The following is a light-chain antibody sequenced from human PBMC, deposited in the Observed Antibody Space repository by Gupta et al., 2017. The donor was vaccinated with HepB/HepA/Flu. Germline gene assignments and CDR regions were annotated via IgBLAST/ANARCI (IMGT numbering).Light chain of an antibody. CDR1: SSDVGGYDY. J-gene: IGLJ1*01. CDR3: SSYTIGRIV. Sequence: QSALTQPASVSGSPGQSITISCTGTSSDVGGYDYVSWYQQHPGKAPKLIIYDVSNRPSGGSNRFSGSKSGTTVSLXIXGLQAEXEDDLYCSSYTIGRIVFGTGTKVTVL. V-gene: IGLV2-14*01. CDR2: DVS.